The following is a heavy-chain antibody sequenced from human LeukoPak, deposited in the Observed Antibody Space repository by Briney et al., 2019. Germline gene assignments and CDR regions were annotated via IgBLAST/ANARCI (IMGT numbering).Heavy chain of an antibody. J-gene: IGHJ4*02. Sequence: PGGSLRLSCVASGFTFSSYSMNWVRQAPGKEPEWVSSVSGSNNYIYYADSVRGRFTISRDNARNSLYLQLNSLRTEDTAVYYCARGRGSWYGVYFDYWGQGTLVTVSS. V-gene: IGHV3-21*01. CDR3: ARGRGSWYGVYFDY. CDR1: GFTFSSYS. D-gene: IGHD6-13*01. CDR2: VSGSNNYI.